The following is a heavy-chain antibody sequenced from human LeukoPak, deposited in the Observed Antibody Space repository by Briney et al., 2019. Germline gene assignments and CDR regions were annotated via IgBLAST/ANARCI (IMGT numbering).Heavy chain of an antibody. Sequence: PGGSLRLSCAASGVTVSSNYMSWVRQAPGKGLEWVSVIYSGGSTYYADSVKGRFTISRDNSKSTLYLQMNSLRAEDTAVYYCAREDLLGVSSFDYWGQGTLVTVSS. CDR3: AREDLLGVSSFDY. J-gene: IGHJ4*02. D-gene: IGHD3-16*01. CDR1: GVTVSSNY. CDR2: IYSGGST. V-gene: IGHV3-66*02.